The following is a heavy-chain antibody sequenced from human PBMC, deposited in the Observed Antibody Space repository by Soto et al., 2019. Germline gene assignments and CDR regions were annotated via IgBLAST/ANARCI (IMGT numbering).Heavy chain of an antibody. J-gene: IGHJ3*02. CDR2: ISYDGSNK. V-gene: IGHV3-30-3*01. CDR3: ARVGPALRAFAI. CDR1: GFTFSSYA. Sequence: GGSLRLSCAGSGFTFSSYAMHWVRQAPGKGLEWVAVISYDGSNKYYADSVKGRFTISRDNSKNTLYLQMNSLRAEDTAVYYCARVGPALRAFAIWGQGTMVTVSS.